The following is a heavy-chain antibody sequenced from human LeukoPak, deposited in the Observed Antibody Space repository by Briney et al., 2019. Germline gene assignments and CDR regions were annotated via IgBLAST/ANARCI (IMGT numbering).Heavy chain of an antibody. CDR3: AKDTAYYDFWSGYYLY. CDR2: ISCDGSNK. Sequence: GRSLRLSCAASGFTFSSYGMHWVRQAPGKGLEWVAVISCDGSNKYYADSVKGRFTISRDNSKNTLYLQMNSLRAEDTAVYYCAKDTAYYDFWSGYYLYWGQGTLVTVSS. D-gene: IGHD3-3*01. CDR1: GFTFSSYG. J-gene: IGHJ4*02. V-gene: IGHV3-30*18.